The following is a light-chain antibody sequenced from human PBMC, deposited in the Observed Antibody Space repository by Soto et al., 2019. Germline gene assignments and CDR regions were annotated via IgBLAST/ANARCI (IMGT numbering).Light chain of an antibody. J-gene: IGLJ3*02. CDR2: LNSDGSH. CDR1: SGHSSYA. Sequence: QPVLTQSPSASASLGASVKFTCTLSSGHSSYAIAWHQQQPEKGPRYLMKLNSDGSHSKGDGIPDRFSGSSSGAERHLTSSSLQSEDEADYYCQTWGTGIWVFGGGTKLTVL. CDR3: QTWGTGIWV. V-gene: IGLV4-69*01.